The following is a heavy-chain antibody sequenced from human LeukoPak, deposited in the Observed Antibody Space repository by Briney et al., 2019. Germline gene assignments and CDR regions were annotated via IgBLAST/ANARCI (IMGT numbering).Heavy chain of an antibody. V-gene: IGHV3-64*01. J-gene: IGHJ4*02. CDR2: ISSNGGST. D-gene: IGHD5-18*01. CDR1: GFTFSSYA. CDR3: ASYSYGLVGTPDY. Sequence: GGSLRLSCAASGFTFSSYAMHWVRQAPGKGLEYVSAISSNGGSTYYANSVKGRFTISRDNSKNTLYLQMGSLRAEDTAVYYCASYSYGLVGTPDYWGQGTLVTVSS.